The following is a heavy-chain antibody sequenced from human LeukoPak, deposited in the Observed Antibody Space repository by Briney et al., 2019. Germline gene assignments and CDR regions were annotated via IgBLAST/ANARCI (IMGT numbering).Heavy chain of an antibody. Sequence: SETLSLTCTVSGGSISSHYWSWIRQPPGKGLEWIGYIYYSGSTNYNPSLKSRVTISVDTSKNQFSLKLSSVTAADTAVYYCARCQNRADLSFDYWGQGTLVTVSS. CDR2: IYYSGST. CDR1: GGSISSHY. CDR3: ARCQNRADLSFDY. J-gene: IGHJ4*02. D-gene: IGHD2/OR15-2a*01. V-gene: IGHV4-59*11.